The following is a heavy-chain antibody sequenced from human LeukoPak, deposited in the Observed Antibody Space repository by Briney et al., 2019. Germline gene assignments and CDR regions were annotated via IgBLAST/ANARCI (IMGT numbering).Heavy chain of an antibody. J-gene: IGHJ5*02. CDR3: ARVVVPAAVVDP. V-gene: IGHV1-18*04. CDR1: GYIFTSYG. D-gene: IGHD2-2*01. Sequence: AASVKVSCKASGYIFTSYGISWVRQAPGQGLEWMGWISGDNGNTNYAQKFQGRVTMTTDTSTSIAYMELRSLRFDDTAVYYCARVVVPAAVVDPWGQGTLVTVSS. CDR2: ISGDNGNT.